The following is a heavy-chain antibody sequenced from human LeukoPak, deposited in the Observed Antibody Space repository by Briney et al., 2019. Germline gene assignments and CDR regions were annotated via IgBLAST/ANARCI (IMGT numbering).Heavy chain of an antibody. CDR1: GFTFSSYA. J-gene: IGHJ4*02. Sequence: GSLRLSCAASGFTFSSYAMHWVRQAPGKGLEWVAVISYDGSNKYYADSVKGRFTISRDNSKNTLYLQMNSLRAEDTAVYYCARERTGFYLACWGQGALVTVSS. D-gene: IGHD3/OR15-3a*01. CDR2: ISYDGSNK. V-gene: IGHV3-30-3*01. CDR3: ARERTGFYLAC.